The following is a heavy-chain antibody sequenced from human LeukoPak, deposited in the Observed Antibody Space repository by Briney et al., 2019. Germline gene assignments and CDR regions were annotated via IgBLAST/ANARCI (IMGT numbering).Heavy chain of an antibody. D-gene: IGHD6-19*01. CDR3: ARVKKSSGWYGEADRYYFDY. CDR2: IYTSGST. J-gene: IGHJ4*02. V-gene: IGHV4-61*02. Sequence: PSETLSLTCTVSGGSISSSSYYWSWIRQPAGKGLEWIGRIYTSGSTKYNPSLKSRVTISVDTSNNQFSLKLSSVTAADTAVYYCARVKKSSGWYGEADRYYFDYWGQGTLVTVSS. CDR1: GGSISSSSYY.